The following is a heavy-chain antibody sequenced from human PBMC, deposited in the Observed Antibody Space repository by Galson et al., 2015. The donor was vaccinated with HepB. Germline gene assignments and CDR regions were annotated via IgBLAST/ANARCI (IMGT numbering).Heavy chain of an antibody. D-gene: IGHD6-13*01. Sequence: SLRLSCADSGFTFSRYWMNWVRQAPGKGLEWVANIKQDGSEKYYVDSVKGRFTIFRDNAKNSLYLQMNSLRVEDTAVYYCARGTGYINFDYWGQGTLVTVSS. J-gene: IGHJ4*02. CDR2: IKQDGSEK. CDR1: GFTFSRYW. CDR3: ARGTGYINFDY. V-gene: IGHV3-7*01.